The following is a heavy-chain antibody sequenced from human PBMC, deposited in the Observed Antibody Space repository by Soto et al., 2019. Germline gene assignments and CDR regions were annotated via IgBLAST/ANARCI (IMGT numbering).Heavy chain of an antibody. V-gene: IGHV1-46*01. J-gene: IGHJ4*02. CDR1: GYTFTSYY. Sequence: GASVKVSCKASGYTFTSYYMHWVRQAPGQGLEWMGIINPSGGSTSYAQKFQGRVTMTRDTSTSTVYMELSSLRSEDTAVYYCASGPPTKYSSGCYPGYPPAGYWGQGTLVTVSS. CDR2: INPSGGST. CDR3: ASGPPTKYSSGCYPGYPPAGY. D-gene: IGHD6-19*01.